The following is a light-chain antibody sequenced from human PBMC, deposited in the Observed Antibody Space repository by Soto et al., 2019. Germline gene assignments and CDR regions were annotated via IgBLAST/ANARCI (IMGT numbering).Light chain of an antibody. V-gene: IGLV1-40*01. Sequence: QSVLTQPPSVSGAAGRRVTISCTGCSSNIGAGYDVHWYQQLPGTAPKLLIYGNSNRPSGVPDRFSGSKSGTSASLAITGLQAEDVPDYYCQSYDSSLSRVFGGGTKLTV. CDR2: GNS. J-gene: IGLJ2*01. CDR3: QSYDSSLSRV. CDR1: SSNIGAGYD.